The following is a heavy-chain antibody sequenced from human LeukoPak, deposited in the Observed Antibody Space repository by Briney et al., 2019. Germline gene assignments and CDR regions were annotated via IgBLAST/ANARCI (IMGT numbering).Heavy chain of an antibody. CDR2: ISSSSSYI. CDR1: GFTFSSYS. D-gene: IGHD3-3*01. CDR3: ARVSPVDYDFWSGYPRYYYYMDV. J-gene: IGHJ6*03. V-gene: IGHV3-21*01. Sequence: KPGGSLRLSCAASGFTFSSYSMNWVRQAPGKGLEWVSSISSSSSYIYYADSVKGRFTISRDNAKNSLYLQMNSLRAEDTAVYYCARVSPVDYDFWSGYPRYYYYMDVWGKGTTVTVSS.